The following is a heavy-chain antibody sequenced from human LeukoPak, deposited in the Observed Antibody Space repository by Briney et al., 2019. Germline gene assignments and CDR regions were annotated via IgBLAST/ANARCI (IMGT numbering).Heavy chain of an antibody. CDR2: ISVYNGDR. J-gene: IGHJ6*03. CDR3: ARAAIYYYYIDV. V-gene: IGHV1-18*01. Sequence: GASVTLSFTASVYSFTIYGINWVRQAPGQGHERMGWISVYNGDRNYAQKLQDRVTMTTDTSTSTAYMVLRGLRSDDTAVYYCARAAIYYYYIDVCGKGTTVTVSS. D-gene: IGHD2-21*01. CDR1: VYSFTIYG.